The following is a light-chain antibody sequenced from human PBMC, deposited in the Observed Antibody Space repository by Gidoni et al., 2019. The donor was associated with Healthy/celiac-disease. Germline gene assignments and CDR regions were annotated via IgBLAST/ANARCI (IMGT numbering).Light chain of an antibody. Sequence: GDRVTITCRASQSISSYLNWYQQKPGKAPKLLIYAASSLQSGVPSRFSGSGSWTDFPLTISSLQPEDFATDYCQQSDSTPRTFGQGTKVEIK. CDR1: QSISSY. J-gene: IGKJ1*01. V-gene: IGKV1-39*01. CDR2: AAS. CDR3: QQSDSTPRT.